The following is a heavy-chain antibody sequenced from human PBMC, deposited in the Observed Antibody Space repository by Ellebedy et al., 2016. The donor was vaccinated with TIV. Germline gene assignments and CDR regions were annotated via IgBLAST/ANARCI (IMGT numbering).Heavy chain of an antibody. CDR1: GFTFSSYS. Sequence: GGSLRLXCAASGFTFSSYSMNWVRQAPGKGLEWVSSISSSSSYIYYADSVKGRFTISRDNAKNSLYLQMNSLRAEDTAVYYCVVVGFTTLMDVWGKGTTVTVSS. J-gene: IGHJ6*03. CDR3: VVVGFTTLMDV. V-gene: IGHV3-21*01. CDR2: ISSSSSYI. D-gene: IGHD2-2*01.